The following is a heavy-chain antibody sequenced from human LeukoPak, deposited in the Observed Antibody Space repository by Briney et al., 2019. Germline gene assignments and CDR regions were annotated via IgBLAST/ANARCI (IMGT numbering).Heavy chain of an antibody. V-gene: IGHV3-30-3*01. J-gene: IGHJ6*02. CDR3: ARTTRPLYYYYGMDV. CDR2: ISYDGSNK. D-gene: IGHD1-14*01. Sequence: PGRSLRLSCAASGFTFSSYAMHWVRQAPGKGLEWVAVISYDGSNKYYADSVKGRFTISRDNSKNTLYLQMNSLRVEDTAVYYCARTTRPLYYYYGMDVWGQGTTVTVSS. CDR1: GFTFSSYA.